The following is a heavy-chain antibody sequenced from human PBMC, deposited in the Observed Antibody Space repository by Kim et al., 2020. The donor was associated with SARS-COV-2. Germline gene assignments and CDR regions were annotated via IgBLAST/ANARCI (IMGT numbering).Heavy chain of an antibody. CDR1: GFTFKSHG. CDR2: IVSNGREQ. V-gene: IGHV3-33*08. J-gene: IGHJ3*02. Sequence: GGSLRLSCVGSGFTFKSHGMHWVRQSPGKGLEWVAVIVSNGREQSYADSVKGRFTISRDNSNNILYLQMTSLRVDDTAVCYCARDDLFDDNGLDMWGQGTMVTVAS. CDR3: ARDDLFDDNGLDM. D-gene: IGHD2-8*01.